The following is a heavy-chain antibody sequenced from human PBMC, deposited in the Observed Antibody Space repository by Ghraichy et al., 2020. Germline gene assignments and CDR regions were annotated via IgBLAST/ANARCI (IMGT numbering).Heavy chain of an antibody. CDR1: GFSLSTSGMC. CDR3: ARIGSGGSCYSGLGMDV. V-gene: IGHV2-70*11. D-gene: IGHD2-15*01. J-gene: IGHJ6*02. CDR2: IDWDDDK. Sequence: SGPTLVKPTQTLTLTCTFSGFSLSTSGMCVSWIRQPPGKALEWLARIDWDDDKYYSTSLKTRLTISKDTSKNQVVLTMTNMDPVDTATYYCARIGSGGSCYSGLGMDVWGQGTTVTVSS.